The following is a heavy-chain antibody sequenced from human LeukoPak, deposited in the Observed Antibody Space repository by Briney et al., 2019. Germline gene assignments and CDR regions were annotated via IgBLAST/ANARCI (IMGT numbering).Heavy chain of an antibody. CDR1: GFTFSSYG. Sequence: GGSLRLSCAASGFTFSSYGMHWVRQAPGKGLEWVAFIRYDGSNKYYADSVKGRFTISRDNSKNTLYPQMNSLRAEDTAVYYCAKSSWVGDYSLRAQLADFDYWGQGTLVTVSS. J-gene: IGHJ4*02. CDR2: IRYDGSNK. V-gene: IGHV3-30*02. CDR3: AKSSWVGDYSLRAQLADFDY. D-gene: IGHD4-11*01.